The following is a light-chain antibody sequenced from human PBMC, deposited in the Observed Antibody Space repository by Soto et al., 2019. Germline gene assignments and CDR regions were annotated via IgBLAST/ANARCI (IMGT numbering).Light chain of an antibody. V-gene: IGKV1-27*01. CDR3: QKYNSAPNT. CDR2: AAS. CDR1: RDISSS. Sequence: DVQMTQSPSSLSASVGDRVTITCRASRDISSSLAWYQQKPGKVPKLLIYAASTLHAGVQSRFSGSGSGTFFTLNINSLKPEDVATYYCQKYNSAPNTFGRGTRLEIK. J-gene: IGKJ2*01.